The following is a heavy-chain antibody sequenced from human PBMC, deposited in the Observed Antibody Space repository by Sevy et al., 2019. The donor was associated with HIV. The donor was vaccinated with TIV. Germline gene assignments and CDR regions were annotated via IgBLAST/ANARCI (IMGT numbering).Heavy chain of an antibody. V-gene: IGHV3-66*01. CDR1: GFTFSQYS. CDR3: ARGKSGYGYGLDY. Sequence: GGSLRLSCVASGFTFSQYSMNWVRQAPGKGLEWVSVIYSDGSTYHADSVKGRFTISRDNSKNTLYLQMNSLRVEDTAVYYCARGKSGYGYGLDYWGQGTLVTVSS. J-gene: IGHJ4*02. D-gene: IGHD5-18*01. CDR2: IYSDGST.